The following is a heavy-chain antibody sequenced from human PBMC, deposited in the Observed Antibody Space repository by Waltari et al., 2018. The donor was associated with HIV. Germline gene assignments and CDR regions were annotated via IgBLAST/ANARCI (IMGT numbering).Heavy chain of an antibody. D-gene: IGHD2-15*01. CDR3: AGDKGYCSGGNCFFEGYFDH. CDR2: SSPILATA. Sequence: QVQLVQSGAEVKKPGSSVKVSCKTSGGSFSTYAITWLRHAPVQGLAWVGRSSPILATANYAQKFLGRVIITADTSTNTAYMELRSLRSEDTALYFCAGDKGYCSGGNCFFEGYFDHWGQGTLVTVSS. V-gene: IGHV1-69*04. CDR1: GGSFSTYA. J-gene: IGHJ4*02.